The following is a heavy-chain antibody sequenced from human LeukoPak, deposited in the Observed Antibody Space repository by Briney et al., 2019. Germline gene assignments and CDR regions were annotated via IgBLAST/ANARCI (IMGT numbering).Heavy chain of an antibody. CDR3: ARDRSGKPVYSNYVTYYYYYMDV. CDR2: INWNGGST. Sequence: PGGTLRLSCAASGFTFSSYGMSWVRQAPGKGLEWVSGINWNGGSTGYADSVKGRFTISRDNAKNSLYLQMNSLRAEDTALYYCARDRSGKPVYSNYVTYYYYYMDVWGKGTTVTVSS. V-gene: IGHV3-20*04. CDR1: GFTFSSYG. D-gene: IGHD4-11*01. J-gene: IGHJ6*03.